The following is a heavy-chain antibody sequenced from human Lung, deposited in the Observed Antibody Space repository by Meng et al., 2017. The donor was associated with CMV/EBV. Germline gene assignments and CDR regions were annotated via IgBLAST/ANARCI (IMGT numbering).Heavy chain of an antibody. V-gene: IGHV4-31*02. D-gene: IGHD1-1*01. Sequence: SSSSGGYYWSWIRQHPGKGLEWIGYIYYSGSTYYNPSLKSRVTISVDTSKNQFSLKLSSVTAADTAVYYCARTRPLGTKGGWYFDYWGQGTLVTVSS. J-gene: IGHJ4*02. CDR1: SSSSGGYY. CDR3: ARTRPLGTKGGWYFDY. CDR2: IYYSGST.